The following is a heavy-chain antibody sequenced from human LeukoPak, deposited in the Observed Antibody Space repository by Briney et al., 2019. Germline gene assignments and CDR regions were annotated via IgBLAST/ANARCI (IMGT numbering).Heavy chain of an antibody. CDR2: ITGDATST. CDR3: AKGQDFDSASSSDY. D-gene: IGHD3-22*01. V-gene: IGHV3-23*01. CDR1: GFTFSTFG. Sequence: PGGSLRLSCAASGFTFSTFGMHWVRQAPGKGLEWVSGITGDATSTYYADSVKGRFTMSRDNSKNMLFLVLSSLRVDDTAVYFCAKGQDFDSASSSDYWGHGTRVTVSS. J-gene: IGHJ4*01.